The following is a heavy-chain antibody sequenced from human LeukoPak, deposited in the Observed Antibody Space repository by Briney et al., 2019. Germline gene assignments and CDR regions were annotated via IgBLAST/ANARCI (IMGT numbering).Heavy chain of an antibody. Sequence: PSGTLSLTCAVSGGSISSSNWWSWVRQPPGKGLEWIGEIYHSGSTNYNPSLKSRVTISVDKSKNQFSLKLSSVTAADTAVYYCARRSDFDWLSLYYFDYWGQGTLVTVSS. J-gene: IGHJ4*02. CDR2: IYHSGST. CDR3: ARRSDFDWLSLYYFDY. CDR1: GGSISSSNW. D-gene: IGHD3-9*01. V-gene: IGHV4-4*02.